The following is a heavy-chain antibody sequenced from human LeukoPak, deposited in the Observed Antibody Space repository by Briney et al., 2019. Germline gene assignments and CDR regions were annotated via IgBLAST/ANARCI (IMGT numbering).Heavy chain of an antibody. V-gene: IGHV3-9*01. J-gene: IGHJ3*02. Sequence: GGSLRLSCAASGFTYSSYSMNWVRQAPGKGLEWVSGISWNSGSIGYADSVKGRFTISRDNAKNSLYLQMNSLRAEDTALYYCAKDIYPSIIPDAFDIWGQGTMVTVSS. CDR2: ISWNSGSI. CDR1: GFTYSSYS. CDR3: AKDIYPSIIPDAFDI. D-gene: IGHD6-6*01.